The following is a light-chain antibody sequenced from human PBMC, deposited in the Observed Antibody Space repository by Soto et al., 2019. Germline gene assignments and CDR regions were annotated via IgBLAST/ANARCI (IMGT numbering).Light chain of an antibody. CDR1: SSDVGGYNY. CDR2: EVS. J-gene: IGLJ1*01. V-gene: IGLV2-8*01. Sequence: QSVLTQPPSASGSPGQSVTISCTGTSSDVGGYNYVSWYQQHPGKAPKLMIYEVSKRPSGVPDRFSGSKSGNTASLTVSGLQAEDEADYYCSSYAGSNNSYVFGTGTK. CDR3: SSYAGSNNSYV.